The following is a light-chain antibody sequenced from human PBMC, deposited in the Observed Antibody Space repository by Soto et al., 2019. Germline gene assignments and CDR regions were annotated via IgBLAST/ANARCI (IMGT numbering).Light chain of an antibody. J-gene: IGLJ2*01. Sequence: QLVLTQPPSASGTPGQRVTISCSGSTSNIGSKTVSWYQQLPGSAPRVLLYNNNERPSGVPDRFSGSKSGTSASLAISGLQAEDEADYYCATWDDSLPAVFGGGSKLTV. V-gene: IGLV1-44*01. CDR1: TSNIGSKT. CDR2: NNN. CDR3: ATWDDSLPAV.